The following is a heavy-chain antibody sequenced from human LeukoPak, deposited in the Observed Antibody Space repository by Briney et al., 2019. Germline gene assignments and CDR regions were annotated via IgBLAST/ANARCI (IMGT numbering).Heavy chain of an antibody. CDR3: ATAYYYDSSGYYSNAFDI. Sequence: ASVKVSCKVSGYTLTELSMHWVRQAPGKGLEWMGGFDPEDGETIYAQKFQGRVTITDDTSTDTAYMELSSLRSEDTAVYYCATAYYYDSSGYYSNAFDIWGQGTMVTVSS. V-gene: IGHV1-24*01. CDR2: FDPEDGET. J-gene: IGHJ3*02. CDR1: GYTLTELS. D-gene: IGHD3-22*01.